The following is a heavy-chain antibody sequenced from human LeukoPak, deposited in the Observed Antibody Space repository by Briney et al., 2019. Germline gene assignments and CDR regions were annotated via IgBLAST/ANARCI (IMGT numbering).Heavy chain of an antibody. CDR3: ASRAHFWSGPGG. J-gene: IGHJ4*02. D-gene: IGHD3-3*02. CDR1: GFTFNTHW. V-gene: IGHV3-7*01. Sequence: GGSLRLSCAASGFTFNTHWMSWVRQAPGKGLEWVANIKQDGSEKYYVDSVKGRFTISRDNAKNSPYLQMNSLRVEDTAVYYCASRAHFWSGPGGWGQGTLVTVSS. CDR2: IKQDGSEK.